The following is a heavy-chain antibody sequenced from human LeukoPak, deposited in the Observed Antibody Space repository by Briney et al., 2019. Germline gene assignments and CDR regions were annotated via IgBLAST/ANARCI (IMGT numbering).Heavy chain of an antibody. Sequence: VAVICYHRRNKNYAVAVNRPFTISTHNSNTTLSLQMTSLRGEDTAVYYCARRIGYYFDYWGQGTLVTVSS. V-gene: IGHV3-33*01. CDR3: ARRIGYYFDY. J-gene: IGHJ4*02. D-gene: IGHD2-15*01. CDR2: ICYHRRNK.